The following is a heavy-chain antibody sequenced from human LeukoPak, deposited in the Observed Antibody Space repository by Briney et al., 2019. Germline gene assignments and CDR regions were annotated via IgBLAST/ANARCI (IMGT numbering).Heavy chain of an antibody. CDR2: INPNSGGT. D-gene: IGHD7-27*01. J-gene: IGHJ4*02. CDR3: ARDLSSTPNWELDY. CDR1: GYTVIDYF. Sequence: VASVKVSCKASGYTVIDYFIHWVRQAPGQGLEWMGRINPNSGGTECAQDFQGRVTMTRDTSISASYMELNRLTSNDTAVYYCARDLSSTPNWELDYWGQGTLVTVSS. V-gene: IGHV1-2*06.